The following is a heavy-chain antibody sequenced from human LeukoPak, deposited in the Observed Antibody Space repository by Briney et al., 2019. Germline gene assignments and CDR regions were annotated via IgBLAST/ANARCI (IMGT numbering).Heavy chain of an antibody. CDR1: GGSISSYY. Sequence: SETLSLTCTVSGGSISSYYWSWIRQPPGKGLEWIGYIYYSGSTNYNPSLKSRVTISVDTSKNQFSLKLSSVTAADTAVYYCASLVSSGWGEDYWGQGTLVTVSS. V-gene: IGHV4-59*08. D-gene: IGHD6-19*01. CDR3: ASLVSSGWGEDY. J-gene: IGHJ4*02. CDR2: IYYSGST.